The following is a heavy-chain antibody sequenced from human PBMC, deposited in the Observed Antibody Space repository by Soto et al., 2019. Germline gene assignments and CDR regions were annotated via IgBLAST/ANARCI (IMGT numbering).Heavy chain of an antibody. D-gene: IGHD5-18*01. CDR1: GFTFSSYG. Sequence: VQLVESGGGVVQPGRSLRLSCAASGFTFSSYGMHWVRQAPGKGLEWVSSISGSGGTTYYADSVKGRFTISRDNSKNTLYLQMNSLRDEDTAEYYCARGYTNIDYWGQGTLVTVSS. CDR2: ISGSGGTT. V-gene: IGHV3-23*04. CDR3: ARGYTNIDY. J-gene: IGHJ4*02.